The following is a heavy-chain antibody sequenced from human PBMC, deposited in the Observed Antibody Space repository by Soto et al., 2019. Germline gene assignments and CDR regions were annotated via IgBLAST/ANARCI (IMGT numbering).Heavy chain of an antibody. Sequence: GGSLRLSCAASGFTFSSYEMNWVRQAPGKGLEWVSYISSSGSTIYYADSVKGRFTISRDNAKNSLYLQMNSLRAEDTAVYYCARDAEDIVVVPAPFYYYGMDVWGQGTTVTV. D-gene: IGHD2-2*01. CDR3: ARDAEDIVVVPAPFYYYGMDV. CDR2: ISSSGSTI. V-gene: IGHV3-48*03. CDR1: GFTFSSYE. J-gene: IGHJ6*02.